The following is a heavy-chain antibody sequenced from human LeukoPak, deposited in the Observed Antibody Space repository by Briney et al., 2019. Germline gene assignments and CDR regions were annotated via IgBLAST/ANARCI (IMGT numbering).Heavy chain of an antibody. CDR2: ISVDGSSE. V-gene: IGHV3-30-3*01. Sequence: GTFLRLSCPAPIFIITSYSLHWVRQPACKGLEWVEVISVDGSSENYADSVKGRFTISRDNSKNTLYLQMNSLRTDDAAAYFCATRVNKGGYDYFESWGQGTLVTVSS. J-gene: IGHJ4*02. CDR3: ATRVNKGGYDYFES. D-gene: IGHD5-12*01. CDR1: IFIITSYS.